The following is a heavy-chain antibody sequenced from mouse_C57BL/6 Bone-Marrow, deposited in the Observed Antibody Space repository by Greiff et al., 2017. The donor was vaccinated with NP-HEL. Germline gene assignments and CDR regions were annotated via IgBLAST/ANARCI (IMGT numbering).Heavy chain of an antibody. J-gene: IGHJ2*01. V-gene: IGHV1-81*01. CDR2: IYPRSGNT. D-gene: IGHD2-3*01. CDR1: GYTFTSYG. Sequence: VQVVESGAELARPGASVKLSCKASGYTFTSYGISWVKQRTGQGLEWIGAIYPRSGNTYYNEKFKGKATLTADKSSSTAYMELRSLTSEDSAVYFCARLRIYDGYLGYWGQGTTLTVSS. CDR3: ARLRIYDGYLGY.